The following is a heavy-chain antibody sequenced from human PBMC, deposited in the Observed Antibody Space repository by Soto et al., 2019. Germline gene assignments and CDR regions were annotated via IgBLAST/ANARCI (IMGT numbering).Heavy chain of an antibody. CDR2: IYYSGST. V-gene: IGHV4-39*01. CDR3: AREYSSGWYY. J-gene: IGHJ4*02. D-gene: IGHD6-19*01. CDR1: GGSISSSSYY. Sequence: SETLSLTCTVSGGSISSSSYYWGWIRQPPGKGLEWIGSIYYSGSTYYNPSLKSRVTISVDTSKNQFSLKLSSVTAADTAVYYCAREYSSGWYYWGQGTLVTVSS.